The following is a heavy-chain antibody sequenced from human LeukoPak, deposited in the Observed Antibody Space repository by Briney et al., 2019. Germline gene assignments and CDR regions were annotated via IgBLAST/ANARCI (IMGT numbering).Heavy chain of an antibody. J-gene: IGHJ5*02. CDR3: AKSRVAVAAPRNWFDP. D-gene: IGHD6-19*01. Sequence: GGSLRLSCAASGFTFSSYAMSWVRQAPGKGLEWVSTICGSGLSTYYADSVKGRFTISRDNSNNTLYLQMNSLRVEDTAVYYCAKSRVAVAAPRNWFDPWGQGTLVTVSS. CDR1: GFTFSSYA. V-gene: IGHV3-23*01. CDR2: ICGSGLST.